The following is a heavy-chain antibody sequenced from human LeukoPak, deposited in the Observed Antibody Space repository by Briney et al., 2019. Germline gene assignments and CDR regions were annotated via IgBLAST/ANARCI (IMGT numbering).Heavy chain of an antibody. CDR2: IIPIFGIA. J-gene: IGHJ6*02. CDR3: ARAKVEMATGYYYYGMDV. D-gene: IGHD5-24*01. V-gene: IGHV1-69*04. CDR1: GGTFSSYA. Sequence: SVKVSCKASGGTFSSYAISWVRQAPGQGLEWWERIIPIFGIANYAQKFQGRVTITADKSTSTAYMELSSPRSEDTAVYYCARAKVEMATGYYYYGMDVWGQGTTVTVSS.